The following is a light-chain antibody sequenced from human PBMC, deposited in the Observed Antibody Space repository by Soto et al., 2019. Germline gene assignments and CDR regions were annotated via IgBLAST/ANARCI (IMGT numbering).Light chain of an antibody. CDR1: SSDVGGYNY. Sequence: QSVLTQPRSVSGSPGQSVTISCTGTSSDVGGYNYVSWYQQHPGKAPKLMIYDVSKRPPGVPDRFSGSKSGNTASLTISGLQAEDEADYYCCSYAGSYTFDVFGTGTKVTVL. V-gene: IGLV2-11*01. CDR2: DVS. J-gene: IGLJ1*01. CDR3: CSYAGSYTFDV.